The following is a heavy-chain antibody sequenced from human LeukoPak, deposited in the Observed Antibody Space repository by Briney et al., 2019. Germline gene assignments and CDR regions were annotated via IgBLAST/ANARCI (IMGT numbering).Heavy chain of an antibody. CDR1: GDSISSNY. CDR3: ARDYSGFDP. V-gene: IGHV4-59*01. Sequence: SETLSLTCSVSGDSISSNYWSWMRQPPGKGLEWIGYIYYSGSTNYNPSLKSRVTMSVDTSKNQFSLKLSSVTAADTAVYYCARDYSGFDPRGQGTLVTVSS. J-gene: IGHJ5*02. CDR2: IYYSGST. D-gene: IGHD1-26*01.